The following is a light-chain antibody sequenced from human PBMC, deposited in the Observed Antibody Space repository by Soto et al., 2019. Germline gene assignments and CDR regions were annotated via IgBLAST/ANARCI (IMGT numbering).Light chain of an antibody. CDR2: WAS. J-gene: IGKJ2*01. CDR1: QTVFPTSYNKAF. CDR3: QQYYSSVT. Sequence: DLVMTQSPDSLSVSLGDRATINCKSSQTVFPTSYNKAFLDWYQQKAGQPPKLLFYWASTRESGVPARFGGGGSGTDFSLTISSLQPEDVAVYYCQQYYSSVTFGQGTQLEIK. V-gene: IGKV4-1*01.